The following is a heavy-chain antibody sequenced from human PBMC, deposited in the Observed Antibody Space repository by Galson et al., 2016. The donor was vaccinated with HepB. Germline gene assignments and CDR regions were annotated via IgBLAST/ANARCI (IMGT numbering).Heavy chain of an antibody. CDR3: ASDLLYCGGDCFSP. CDR2: ISSSSSII. CDR1: GFTFSAYS. Sequence: SLRLSCAASGFTFSAYSMNWVRQAPGKGLEWVSYISSSSSIIYYADSVKGRFTISRDNAKNSLYLQMNSLRDEDTAVYYCASDLLYCGGDCFSPWGRGTLVTVSS. J-gene: IGHJ5*02. V-gene: IGHV3-48*02. D-gene: IGHD2-21*02.